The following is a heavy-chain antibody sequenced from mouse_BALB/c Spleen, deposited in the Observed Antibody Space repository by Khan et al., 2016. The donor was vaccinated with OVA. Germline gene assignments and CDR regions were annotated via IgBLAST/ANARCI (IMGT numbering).Heavy chain of an antibody. J-gene: IGHJ2*01. V-gene: IGHV5-6-3*01. CDR2: IDSNGGST. CDR3: GSSAK. Sequence: EVELVESGGGLVQPGGSLKRSCAASSFTISSYGMSSVRQTPDKRLELVATIDSNGGSTDYPHSVKRRFTISGDNAKNALYLQMRSLTSEDTAMYYGGSSAKWGQGTTLTVAS. CDR1: SFTISSYG. D-gene: IGHD1-3*01.